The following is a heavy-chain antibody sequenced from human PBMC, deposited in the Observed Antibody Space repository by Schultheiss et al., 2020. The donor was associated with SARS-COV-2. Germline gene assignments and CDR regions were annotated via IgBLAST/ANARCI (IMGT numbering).Heavy chain of an antibody. CDR3: ARGRYSGGEDPFDY. CDR2: VNDYGMT. J-gene: IGHJ4*02. CDR1: GDSISSYY. V-gene: IGHV4-59*01. Sequence: SETLSLTCTVSGDSISSYYWSWVRQPPGKGLEWLGYVNDYGMTNYNPSLKSRVTISVDTSKNQFSLKLSSVTAADTAVYYCARGRYSGGEDPFDYLGQGTLVTVSS. D-gene: IGHD5-12*01.